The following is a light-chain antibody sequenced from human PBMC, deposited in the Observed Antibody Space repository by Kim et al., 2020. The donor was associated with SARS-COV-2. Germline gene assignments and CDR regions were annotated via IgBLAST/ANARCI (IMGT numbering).Light chain of an antibody. CDR3: QQYDNLPRT. V-gene: IGKV1-33*01. Sequence: DIQMTQSPSSLSASVGDRVTITCQASQDISNYLNWYHQKPGKAPKLLIYDASNLEAGVPSRFSGSGSGTDFTFTIRSLQPEDTATYCCQQYDNLPRTFGPGTKVDIK. CDR2: DAS. CDR1: QDISNY. J-gene: IGKJ3*01.